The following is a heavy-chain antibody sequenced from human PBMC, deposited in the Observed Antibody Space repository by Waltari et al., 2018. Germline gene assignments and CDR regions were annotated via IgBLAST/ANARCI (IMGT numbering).Heavy chain of an antibody. CDR1: GGSISSYY. J-gene: IGHJ4*02. CDR2: IYYSGST. CDR3: ASSRVFGVVTY. Sequence: QVQLQESGPGLVKPSETLSLTCTVSGGSISSYYWSWIRQPPGKGLEWIGYIYYSGSTNYNPSLKSRVTISVATSKNQFSLRLSSVTAADTAVYYCASSRVFGVVTYWGQGTLVTVSS. V-gene: IGHV4-59*08. D-gene: IGHD3-3*01.